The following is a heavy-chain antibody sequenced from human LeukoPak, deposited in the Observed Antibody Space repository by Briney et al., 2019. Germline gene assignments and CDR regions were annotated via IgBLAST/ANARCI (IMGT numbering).Heavy chain of an antibody. CDR3: ATAGERYCSGGSCSGWFDP. Sequence: GASVKVSRKVSGYTLTELSMHWVRQAPGKGLEWMGGFDPEDGETIYAQKFQGRITMTEDTSTDTAYMELSSLRSEDTAVYYCATAGERYCSGGSCSGWFDPWGQGTLVTVSS. V-gene: IGHV1-24*01. J-gene: IGHJ5*02. CDR2: FDPEDGET. CDR1: GYTLTELS. D-gene: IGHD2-15*01.